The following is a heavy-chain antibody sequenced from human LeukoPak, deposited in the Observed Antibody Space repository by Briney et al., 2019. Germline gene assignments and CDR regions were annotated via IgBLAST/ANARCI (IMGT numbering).Heavy chain of an antibody. J-gene: IGHJ4*02. CDR3: AKDRYCSGGSCYSFDY. V-gene: IGHV3-30*18. CDR1: GFTFSSYG. Sequence: GGSLRLSCAASGFTFSSYGMHWVRQAPGKGLEWVAVISYDGSNKYYADSVKGRFTISRDNSKNTLYLQMNSLRAEDTAVYYCAKDRYCSGGSCYSFDYWGQGTLVTVSS. CDR2: ISYDGSNK. D-gene: IGHD2-15*01.